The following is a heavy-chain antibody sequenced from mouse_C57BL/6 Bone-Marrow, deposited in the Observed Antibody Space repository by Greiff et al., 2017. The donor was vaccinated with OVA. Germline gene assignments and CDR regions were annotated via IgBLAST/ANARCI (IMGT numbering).Heavy chain of an antibody. CDR3: ANYYGSSYLAY. CDR1: GYTFTSYW. CDR2: IHPNSGST. V-gene: IGHV1-64*01. D-gene: IGHD1-1*01. Sequence: QVQLQQPGAELVKPGASVKLSCKASGYTFTSYWMHWVKQRPGQGLEWIGMIHPNSGSTNYNEKFKSKATLTVDKASSTAYMQRSSLTSEDSAVYYCANYYGSSYLAYWGQGTLVTVSA. J-gene: IGHJ3*01.